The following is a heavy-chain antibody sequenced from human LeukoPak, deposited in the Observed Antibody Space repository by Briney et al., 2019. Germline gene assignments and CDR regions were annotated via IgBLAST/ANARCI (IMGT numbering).Heavy chain of an antibody. CDR1: GFTFSSYG. J-gene: IGHJ6*02. CDR3: ARDGAAAGNYYYGMDV. D-gene: IGHD6-13*01. V-gene: IGHV3-33*01. Sequence: GGSRRLSCAASGFTFSSYGMHWVRQAPGKGLEWVAVIWYDGSNKYYADSVKGRFTISRDNSKNTLYLQMNSLRAEDTAVYYCARDGAAAGNYYYGMDVWGQGTTVTVSS. CDR2: IWYDGSNK.